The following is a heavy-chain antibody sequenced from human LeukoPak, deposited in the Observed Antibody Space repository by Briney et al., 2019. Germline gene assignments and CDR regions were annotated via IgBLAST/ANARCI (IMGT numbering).Heavy chain of an antibody. CDR2: ISGNGGST. V-gene: IGHV3-64*01. CDR1: GFTFSSYA. J-gene: IGHJ4*02. CDR3: VRGRWGYNFDY. D-gene: IGHD5-18*01. Sequence: GGSLRLSCAASGFTFSSYAVHWVRQAPGKGLEYVSAISGNGGSTYYANSVKGRFTISRDNSKNTLYLQMGSLRAEDMAVYYCVRGRWGYNFDYWGQGTLVTVSS.